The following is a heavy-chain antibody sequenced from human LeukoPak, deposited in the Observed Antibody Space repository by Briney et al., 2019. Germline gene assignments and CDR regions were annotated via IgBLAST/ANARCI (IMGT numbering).Heavy chain of an antibody. Sequence: GASVKVSCKASGYTFTNYGIIWVRQAPGQGLEWMGWISGYNGNTNYAQNLQGRLSMTTDTSTYTAYMELRSLTSDDTAVYYCARGRYSGYVPHDFDYWGQGTLVTVSS. J-gene: IGHJ4*02. CDR1: GYTFTNYG. D-gene: IGHD5-12*01. CDR3: ARGRYSGYVPHDFDY. CDR2: ISGYNGNT. V-gene: IGHV1-18*01.